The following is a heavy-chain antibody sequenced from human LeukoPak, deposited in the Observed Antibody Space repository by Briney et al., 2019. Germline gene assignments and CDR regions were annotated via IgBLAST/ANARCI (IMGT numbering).Heavy chain of an antibody. Sequence: SETLSLTCTVSGGSISSYYWSWIRQPPGKGLEWIGYIYYSGSTNYNPSLKSRVTISVDTSKNQFSLKLSSVTAADTAVYYCARGRLRYFDWLLIDAFDIWGQGTMVTVSS. V-gene: IGHV4-59*08. J-gene: IGHJ3*02. D-gene: IGHD3-9*01. CDR3: ARGRLRYFDWLLIDAFDI. CDR1: GGSISSYY. CDR2: IYYSGST.